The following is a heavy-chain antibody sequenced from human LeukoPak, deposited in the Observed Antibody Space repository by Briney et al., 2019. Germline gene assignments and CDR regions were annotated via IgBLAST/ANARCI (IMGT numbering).Heavy chain of an antibody. D-gene: IGHD6-13*01. V-gene: IGHV3-30*04. CDR2: ISYDGSNK. J-gene: IGHJ5*02. Sequence: PGGSLRLSCAASGFTFSSYAMHWVRQAPGKGLEWVAVISYDGSNKYYADSVKGRFTISRDNSKNTLYLQMNSLRAGDTAVYYCAREGIAAAGTTGNWFDPWGQGTLVTVSS. CDR3: AREGIAAAGTTGNWFDP. CDR1: GFTFSSYA.